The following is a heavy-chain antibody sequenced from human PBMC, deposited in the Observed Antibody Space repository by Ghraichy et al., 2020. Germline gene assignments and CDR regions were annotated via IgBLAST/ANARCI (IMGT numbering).Heavy chain of an antibody. CDR2: INHSGST. Sequence: SETLSLTCAVYGGSFSGYYWSWIRQPPGKGLEWIGEINHSGSTNYNPSLKSRVTISVDTSKNQFSLKLSSVTAADTAVYYCARTLVTFVGHFDLWGRGTLVTVSS. CDR1: GGSFSGYY. D-gene: IGHD3-9*01. J-gene: IGHJ2*01. CDR3: ARTLVTFVGHFDL. V-gene: IGHV4-34*01.